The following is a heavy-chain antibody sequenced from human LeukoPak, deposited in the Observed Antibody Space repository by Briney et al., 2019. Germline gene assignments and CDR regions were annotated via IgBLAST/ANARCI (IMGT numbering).Heavy chain of an antibody. CDR2: MNPNSGNT. Sequence: GASVKVSCKASGYTFTSYDINWVRQATGQGLEWMGWMNPNSGNTGYAQKFQGRVTMTRNTSISTAYMELSSLRSEDTAVYYCASIRTTVTQEGFQHWGQGTLVTVSS. CDR1: GYTFTSYD. CDR3: ASIRTTVTQEGFQH. J-gene: IGHJ1*01. V-gene: IGHV1-8*01. D-gene: IGHD4-17*01.